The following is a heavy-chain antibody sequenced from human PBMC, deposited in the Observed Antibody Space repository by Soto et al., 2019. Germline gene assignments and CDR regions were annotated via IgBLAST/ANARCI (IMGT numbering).Heavy chain of an antibody. CDR3: AKNSYCSGGSCYWGYYYGMDV. CDR2: IYYSGST. Sequence: PSETLSLTCTVSGGSISSSSYYWGWIRQPPGKGLEWIGSIYYSGSTYYNPSLKSRVTISVDTSKNQFSLKLSSVTAADTAVYYCAKNSYCSGGSCYWGYYYGMDVWGQGTTVTVSS. D-gene: IGHD2-15*01. J-gene: IGHJ6*02. V-gene: IGHV4-39*01. CDR1: GGSISSSSYY.